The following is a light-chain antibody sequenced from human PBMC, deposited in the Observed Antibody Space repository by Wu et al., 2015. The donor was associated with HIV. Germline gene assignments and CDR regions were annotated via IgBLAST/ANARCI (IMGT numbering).Light chain of an antibody. V-gene: IGKV1-9*01. Sequence: DIQLTQSPSFLSASVGDRVTITCRASQGISSYLAWYQQKPGKAPKLLIYAASTLQSGVPSRFSGSGSGTEFTLTISSLQPEDFATYYCQQLNSYPRTFGPGTKVISN. CDR1: QGISSY. CDR3: QQLNSYPRT. J-gene: IGKJ3*01. CDR2: AAS.